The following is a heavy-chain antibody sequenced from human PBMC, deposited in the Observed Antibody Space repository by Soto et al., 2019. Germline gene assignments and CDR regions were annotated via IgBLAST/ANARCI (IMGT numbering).Heavy chain of an antibody. Sequence: EVQLVESGGGLIQPGGSLRLSCAASGFTFSSYSMNWVRQAPGKGLEWVSYISSSSSTIYYADSVKGRFTISRDNAKNSLYLQMNSLRDEDTAVYYCARGRSPWELPQYYFDYWGQGTLVTVSS. CDR3: ARGRSPWELPQYYFDY. D-gene: IGHD1-26*01. CDR2: ISSSSSTI. J-gene: IGHJ4*02. V-gene: IGHV3-48*02. CDR1: GFTFSSYS.